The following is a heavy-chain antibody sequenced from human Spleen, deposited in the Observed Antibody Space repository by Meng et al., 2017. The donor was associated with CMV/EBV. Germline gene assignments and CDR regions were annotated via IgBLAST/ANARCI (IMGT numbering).Heavy chain of an antibody. J-gene: IGHJ6*02. Sequence: GESLKISCTASGFDFSSYEMNWVRQAPGKGLEWISNIYSSGRIMYYADSVRGRFTISRDNAKNSLYLQMNSLRAEDTAVYYCVKDQGIVVVPAATYYYGMDVWGQGTTVTVSS. CDR1: GFDFSSYE. CDR2: IYSSGRIM. D-gene: IGHD2-2*01. CDR3: VKDQGIVVVPAATYYYGMDV. V-gene: IGHV3-48*03.